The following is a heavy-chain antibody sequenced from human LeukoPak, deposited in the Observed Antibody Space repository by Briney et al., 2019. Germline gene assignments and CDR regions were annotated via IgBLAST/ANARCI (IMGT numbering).Heavy chain of an antibody. J-gene: IGHJ5*02. CDR1: GGSINSGGYL. Sequence: SETLSLTCTVSGGSINSGGYLWSWIRQPPGKGLEWIGSIYYSGSTYYNPSLKSRVTISVDTSKNQFSLKLSSVTAADTAVYYCARERSMVRGVSWFDPWGQGTLVTVSS. CDR2: IYYSGST. V-gene: IGHV4-39*07. D-gene: IGHD3-10*01. CDR3: ARERSMVRGVSWFDP.